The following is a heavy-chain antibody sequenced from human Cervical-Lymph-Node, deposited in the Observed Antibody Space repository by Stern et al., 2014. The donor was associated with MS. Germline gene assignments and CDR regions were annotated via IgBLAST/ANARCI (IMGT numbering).Heavy chain of an antibody. J-gene: IGHJ4*02. CDR2: ISFDGSNK. Sequence: DQLVESGGGVVQPGRSLRLSCAASGFTFSSYGMHWVRQAPGKGLEWVAVISFDGSNKYYADSVKGRFTISRDNSKNTLYLQMNSLRAEDTAVYYCAKVAQDSSGYYYIDYWGQGTLVTVSS. V-gene: IGHV3-30*18. CDR1: GFTFSSYG. D-gene: IGHD3-22*01. CDR3: AKVAQDSSGYYYIDY.